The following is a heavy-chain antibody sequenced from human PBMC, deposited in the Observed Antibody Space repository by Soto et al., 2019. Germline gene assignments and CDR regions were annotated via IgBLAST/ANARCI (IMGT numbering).Heavy chain of an antibody. CDR1: GFTFDDYA. D-gene: IGHD6-19*01. CDR3: AKDSSGWHDAFDI. Sequence: GGSLRLSCAASGFTFDDYAMHWVRQAPGKGLEWVSGISWNSGSIGYADSVKGRFTISRDNAKNSLYLQMNSLRAEDTALYYCAKDSSGWHDAFDIWGQGTMVTVSS. J-gene: IGHJ3*02. V-gene: IGHV3-9*01. CDR2: ISWNSGSI.